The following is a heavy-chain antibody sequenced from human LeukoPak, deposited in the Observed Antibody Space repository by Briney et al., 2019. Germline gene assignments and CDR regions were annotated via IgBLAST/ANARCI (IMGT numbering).Heavy chain of an antibody. V-gene: IGHV3-48*03. D-gene: IGHD2-15*01. CDR1: VFTFSTYE. CDR2: ISSSGSTT. CDR3: VRVSERGLPPDY. J-gene: IGHJ4*02. Sequence: GGSLRLFCAASVFTFSTYEMNCVRQAPGRGLEGVSYISSSGSTTFYADAVKGRFTISRDNAKNSLYLQMNSLRAEHTAVYYCVRVSERGLPPDYWGEGTLVAVSS.